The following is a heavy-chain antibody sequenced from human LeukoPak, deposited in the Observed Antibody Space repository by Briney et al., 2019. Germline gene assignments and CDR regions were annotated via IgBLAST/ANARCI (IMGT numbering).Heavy chain of an antibody. CDR2: INHSGST. CDR3: ARVGNDGGDDAFDI. Sequence: SETLSLTCAVYGGSFSGYYWSWIRQPPGKGLEWIGEINHSGSTNYNPSLKSRVTISVDTSKNQFSLKLSSVTAADTAVYYCARVGNDGGDDAFDIWGQGTMVTVSS. CDR1: GGSFSGYY. V-gene: IGHV4-34*01. J-gene: IGHJ3*02. D-gene: IGHD2-21*01.